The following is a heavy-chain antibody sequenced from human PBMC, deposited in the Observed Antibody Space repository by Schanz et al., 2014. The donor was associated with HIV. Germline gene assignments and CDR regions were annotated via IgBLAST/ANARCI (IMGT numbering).Heavy chain of an antibody. CDR3: ARDVSYDSSGYYSDYYYGMDV. CDR2: ISYDGNNK. V-gene: IGHV3-30-3*01. D-gene: IGHD3-22*01. J-gene: IGHJ6*02. Sequence: QVQLVESGGGVVQPGRSLRLSCAASGFTFSSYAMHWVRQAPGKGLEWEAVISYDGNNKYYADSVKGRFTISRDNSKNTLYLQINSLRADDTAVYYCARDVSYDSSGYYSDYYYGMDVWGQGTTVTVSS. CDR1: GFTFSSYA.